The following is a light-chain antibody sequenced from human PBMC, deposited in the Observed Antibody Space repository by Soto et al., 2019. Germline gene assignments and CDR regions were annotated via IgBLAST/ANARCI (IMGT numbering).Light chain of an antibody. V-gene: IGKV1-5*01. CDR2: DAS. CDR3: QQYETFSGT. J-gene: IGKJ1*01. CDR1: QSISSW. Sequence: DIQMTQSPSTLSASVGDRVTITCRASQSISSWLAWYQQKPGKAPKLLIYDASSLESGVPSRFSGSGSGTEFTLTIASLQPGDFATYYCQQYETFSGTFGPGTKVDI.